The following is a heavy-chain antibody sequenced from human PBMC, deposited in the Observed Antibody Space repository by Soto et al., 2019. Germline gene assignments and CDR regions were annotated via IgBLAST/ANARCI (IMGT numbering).Heavy chain of an antibody. CDR2: ISPYNGTT. Sequence: GALVKVSCKASGYTFTTYGISWVRQAPGQGLEWMGWISPYNGTTKYAEKFQGEMTMTTDTATSTAYMDLRSLRSGDTAVYYCARDGERDTGLNFYYYLHGMDAWGQGTRVTVSS. J-gene: IGHJ6*02. V-gene: IGHV1-18*04. CDR1: GYTFTTYG. CDR3: ARDGERDTGLNFYYYLHGMDA. D-gene: IGHD1-1*01.